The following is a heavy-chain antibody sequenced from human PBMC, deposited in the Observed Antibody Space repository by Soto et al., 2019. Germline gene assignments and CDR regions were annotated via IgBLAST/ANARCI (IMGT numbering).Heavy chain of an antibody. Sequence: TGGSLRLSCRASGFTFSTYWMSWVRQAPGKGLEWVANIKPDGSEKWYVGSVKGRFTISRDNAKNSLYLQMISLRAEDTAVYYCARGDYFDTSGHFSDAFDIWGQGTMVTVSS. CDR3: ARGDYFDTSGHFSDAFDI. V-gene: IGHV3-7*04. CDR2: IKPDGSEK. D-gene: IGHD3-9*01. J-gene: IGHJ3*02. CDR1: GFTFSTYW.